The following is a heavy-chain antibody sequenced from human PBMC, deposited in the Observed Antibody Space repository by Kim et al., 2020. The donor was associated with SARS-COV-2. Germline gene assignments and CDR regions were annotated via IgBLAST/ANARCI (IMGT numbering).Heavy chain of an antibody. Sequence: GGSLRLSCAASGFTFSSYAMSWVRQAPGKGLEWVSAISGSGGSTYYADSVKGRFTISRDNSKNTLYLQMNSLRAEDTAVYYCAKAWDVLLWFGELTPFYMDVWGKGTTVTVSS. CDR2: ISGSGGST. CDR1: GFTFSSYA. CDR3: AKAWDVLLWFGELTPFYMDV. J-gene: IGHJ6*03. V-gene: IGHV3-23*01. D-gene: IGHD3-10*01.